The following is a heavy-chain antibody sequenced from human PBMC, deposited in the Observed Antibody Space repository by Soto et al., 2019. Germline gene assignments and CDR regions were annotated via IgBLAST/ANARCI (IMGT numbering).Heavy chain of an antibody. CDR3: ARITPGYSSSWYDY. D-gene: IGHD6-13*01. Sequence: SETLSLTCTVSCGSISSSSYYWGWIRQPPGKGLEWIGSIYYSGSTYYNPSLKSRVTISVDTSKNQFSLKLSSVTAADTAVYYCARITPGYSSSWYDYWGQGTLVTVSS. J-gene: IGHJ4*02. CDR2: IYYSGST. CDR1: CGSISSSSYY. V-gene: IGHV4-39*01.